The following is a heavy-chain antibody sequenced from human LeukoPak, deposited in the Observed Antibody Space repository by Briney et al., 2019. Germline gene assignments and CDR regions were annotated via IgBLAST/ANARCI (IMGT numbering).Heavy chain of an antibody. CDR1: GFTVITND. J-gene: IGHJ4*02. CDR2: LYSDGNT. D-gene: IGHD1-14*01. Sequence: PGGSLRLSWAASGFTVITNDMTWVRQAPGKGLEWVSVLYSDGNTKYADSVQGRFTISRDNSKNTLYLEMNSLSPDDTAVYYWARGVEPLAANTLAYWGQGTLVTVSS. V-gene: IGHV3-53*01. CDR3: ARGVEPLAANTLAY.